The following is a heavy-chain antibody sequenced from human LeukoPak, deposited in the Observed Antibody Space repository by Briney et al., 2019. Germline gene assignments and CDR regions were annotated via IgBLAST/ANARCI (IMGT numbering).Heavy chain of an antibody. V-gene: IGHV1-18*01. CDR2: ISVDGGNP. J-gene: IGHJ4*02. Sequence: ASVKVSCKASGYTFSSYAISWVRQAPGQGLEWMGWISVDGGNPNYPQKLQGRVTMTTDTSTSTAYMDLRSLRSDDTAVYYCARLDERSGLLDYWGQGTLVTVSS. CDR3: ARLDERSGLLDY. D-gene: IGHD3/OR15-3a*01. CDR1: GYTFSSYA.